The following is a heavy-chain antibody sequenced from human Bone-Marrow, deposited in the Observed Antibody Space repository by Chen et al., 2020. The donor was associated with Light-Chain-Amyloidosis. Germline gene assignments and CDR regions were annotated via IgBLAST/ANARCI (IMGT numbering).Heavy chain of an antibody. CDR3: ARDRTLFGVAQYYFDY. Sequence: DVRLVESGGGLVQPGGSLRLSCAASGFTSSDYWMSWVRQSPGKGLEWVANVRQDVSEKDYAASVKGRFTISRDDAKNSVYQQMNNLRAEDTAVYYCARDRTLFGVAQYYFDYWGQGTRVTVSS. CDR1: GFTSSDYW. D-gene: IGHD3-3*01. CDR2: VRQDVSEK. V-gene: IGHV3-7*03. J-gene: IGHJ4*02.